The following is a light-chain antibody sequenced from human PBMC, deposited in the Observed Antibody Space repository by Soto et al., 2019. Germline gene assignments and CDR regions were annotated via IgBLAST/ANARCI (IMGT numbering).Light chain of an antibody. Sequence: PGERATLSCRASQRVSSYLAWYQHKPGQAPRLLIYDASNRATGIPARFSGSGSGTDFTLTISSLEPEDFAVYYCQQRRTFGGGTTVEIK. V-gene: IGKV3-11*01. CDR2: DAS. J-gene: IGKJ4*01. CDR3: QQRRT. CDR1: QRVSSY.